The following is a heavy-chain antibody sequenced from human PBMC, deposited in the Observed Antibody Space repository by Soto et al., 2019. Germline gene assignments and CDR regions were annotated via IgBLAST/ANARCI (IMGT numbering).Heavy chain of an antibody. CDR2: ISYDGSNK. CDR3: ARGAYLIWFVELLSEYFQH. D-gene: IGHD3-10*01. CDR1: GFTFSSYA. V-gene: IGHV3-30-3*01. J-gene: IGHJ1*01. Sequence: ESGGGVVQPGRSLRLSCAASGFTFSSYAMHWVRQAPVKWLEWVAVISYDGSNKYYADSVKGRFTISRDNSKNTLYLQMNSLRAEATAVYYCARGAYLIWFVELLSEYFQHWGQGTLVTVSS.